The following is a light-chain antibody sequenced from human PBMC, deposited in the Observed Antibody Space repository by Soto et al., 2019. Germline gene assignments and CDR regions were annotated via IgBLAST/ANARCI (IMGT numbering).Light chain of an antibody. CDR1: GSNIGGNY. CDR2: DNY. V-gene: IGLV1-51*01. J-gene: IGLJ2*01. CDR3: GTWDNSLSAVV. Sequence: QPVLTQPPSVSAAPGQQVTISCSGSGSNIGGNYVSWYQQFPGTAPKLLIYDNYKRPSGIPDRFSGSKSGTSATLGITGLQTGDEADYYCGTWDNSLSAVVFGGGTKLTVL.